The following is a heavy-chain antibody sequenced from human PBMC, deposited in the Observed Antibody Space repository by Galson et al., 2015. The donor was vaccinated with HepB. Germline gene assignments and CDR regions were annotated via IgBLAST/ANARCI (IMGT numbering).Heavy chain of an antibody. J-gene: IGHJ3*02. Sequence: LRLSCAASGFTFNSYAMHWVRQAPGKGLEWVAIISYDGSNEQYADSVTGRSTISRDNSKNTLYLQMNSLTTEDTAVFYCAREKGLGDGYNMEAFDIWGQGTMVTVSS. CDR1: GFTFNSYA. CDR2: ISYDGSNE. CDR3: AREKGLGDGYNMEAFDI. V-gene: IGHV3-30*14. D-gene: IGHD5-24*01.